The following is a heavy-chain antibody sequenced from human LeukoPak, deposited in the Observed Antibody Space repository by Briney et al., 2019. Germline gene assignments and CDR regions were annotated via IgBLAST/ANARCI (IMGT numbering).Heavy chain of an antibody. D-gene: IGHD2-2*01. CDR1: GYSFTSYW. CDR3: ARGEGVVPAAIFAPYFDY. CDR2: IYPGDSDT. J-gene: IGHJ4*02. V-gene: IGHV5-51*01. Sequence: GESQKISCKGSGYSFTSYWIGWVRQMPGKGLEWMGIIYPGDSDTRYSPSFQGQVTISADKSISTAYLQWSSLKASDTAMYYCARGEGVVPAAIFAPYFDYWGQGTLVTVSS.